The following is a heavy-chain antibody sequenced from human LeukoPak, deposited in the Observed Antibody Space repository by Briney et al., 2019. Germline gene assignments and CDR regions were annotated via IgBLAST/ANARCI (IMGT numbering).Heavy chain of an antibody. Sequence: SETLSLTCTVSGGSISSGGYYWSWIRQHPGKGLEWIGYIYYSGSTYYNPSLKSRVTISVDTSKNQFTLKLSSVTAADTAVYYCAREVDLHDYVDYWGQGTLVTVSS. CDR2: IYYSGST. J-gene: IGHJ4*02. V-gene: IGHV4-31*03. CDR3: AREVDLHDYVDY. D-gene: IGHD4-11*01. CDR1: GGSISSGGYY.